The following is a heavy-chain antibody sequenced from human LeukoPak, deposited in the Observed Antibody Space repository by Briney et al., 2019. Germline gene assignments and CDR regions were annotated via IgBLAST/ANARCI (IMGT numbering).Heavy chain of an antibody. V-gene: IGHV4-59*01. CDR1: GGSISSYY. CDR2: VYYSGST. D-gene: IGHD6-19*01. Sequence: SETLSLTCTVSGGSISSYYWSWFRQPPGKGLEWIGYVYYSGSTNYNPSLKSRITVSVDTSRNQFSLNLSSVTAADTAVYYCATAIRGSSGWYLDYWGQGTLVTVSS. J-gene: IGHJ4*02. CDR3: ATAIRGSSGWYLDY.